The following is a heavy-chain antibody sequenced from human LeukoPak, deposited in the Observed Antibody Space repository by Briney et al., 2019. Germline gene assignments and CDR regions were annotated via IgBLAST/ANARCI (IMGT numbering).Heavy chain of an antibody. CDR3: ASDGAGWSRDY. J-gene: IGHJ4*01. CDR2: INQDRSEI. V-gene: IGHV3-7*04. D-gene: IGHD6-19*01. CDR1: GFTFSKFW. Sequence: GGSLRLSCEGSGFTFSKFWMSWVRQAPGKGLEWVANINQDRSEIYYVDSVKGRFTISRDNAKDSVYLQMNSLGVEDTATYYCASDGAGWSRDYWGHGTLVTVSS.